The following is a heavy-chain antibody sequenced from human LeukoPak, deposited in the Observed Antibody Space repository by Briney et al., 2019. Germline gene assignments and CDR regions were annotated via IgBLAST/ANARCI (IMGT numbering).Heavy chain of an antibody. D-gene: IGHD6-19*01. V-gene: IGHV4-39*01. CDR2: IYYSGST. J-gene: IGHJ5*02. CDR1: GGSISTTGYY. CDR3: ARHRGIAVAGTVGGWFDP. Sequence: SETLSLTCTVSGGSISTTGYYWAWIRQPPGKGLEWIASIYYSGSTYYNSSLKSRVTISVDTSKNQFSLKLSSVTAADTAVYYCARHRGIAVAGTVGGWFDPWGQGTLVTVSS.